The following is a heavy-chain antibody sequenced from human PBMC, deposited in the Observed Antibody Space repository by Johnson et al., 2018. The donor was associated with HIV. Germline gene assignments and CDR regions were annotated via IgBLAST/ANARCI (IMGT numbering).Heavy chain of an antibody. V-gene: IGHV3-30*14. CDR3: ARDPKEIKTFDI. CDR2: ISYAGSNK. Sequence: VQLVESGGGLVQPGRSLRLSCAASGFTFSSYAMHWVRQAPGKGLEWVAVISYAGSNKYYADSVKGRFTISRDNSKNTLYLQMNSLRAEDTAVYYCARDPKEIKTFDIWGRGTMVTVSS. CDR1: GFTFSSYA. J-gene: IGHJ3*02. D-gene: IGHD5-24*01.